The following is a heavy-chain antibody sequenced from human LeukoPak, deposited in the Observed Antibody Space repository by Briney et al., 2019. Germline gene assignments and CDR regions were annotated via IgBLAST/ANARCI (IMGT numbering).Heavy chain of an antibody. CDR3: ARGGGTLDY. Sequence: SETLSLTCTVSGDSISSYYWSWIRQPPGKGLEWIGYIYDSGKTNYNASLISRVNISVDTSKNQFSLKLTSVAPADPAVYYCARGGGTLDYWGQGTLVTVSS. D-gene: IGHD3-16*01. CDR2: IYDSGKT. CDR1: GDSISSYY. V-gene: IGHV4-59*01. J-gene: IGHJ4*02.